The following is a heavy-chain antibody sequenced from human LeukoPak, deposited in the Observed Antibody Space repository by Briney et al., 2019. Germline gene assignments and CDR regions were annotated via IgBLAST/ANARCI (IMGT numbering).Heavy chain of an antibody. CDR1: GYSISSGYY. CDR3: AREGSSWTFDY. V-gene: IGHV4-38-2*02. D-gene: IGHD6-13*01. Sequence: SETLSLTCTVSGYSISSGYYWGWIRQPPGKGLEWIGSIYHSGSTYYNPSLKSRVTISVDTSKNQFSLKLSSVTAADTAVYYCAREGSSWTFDYWGQGTLVTVSS. CDR2: IYHSGST. J-gene: IGHJ4*02.